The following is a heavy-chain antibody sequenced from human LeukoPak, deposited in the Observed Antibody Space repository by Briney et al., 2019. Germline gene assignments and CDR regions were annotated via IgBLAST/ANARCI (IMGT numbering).Heavy chain of an antibody. V-gene: IGHV1-18*01. D-gene: IGHD6-13*01. CDR3: ARDRGQQLVENFDY. Sequence: ASVKVSCKASGYTFTSYGISWVRQAPGQGLEWMGWISAYNGNTNYAQKLQGRVTMTTDTSTNTAYMELRSLRSDDTAVYYCARDRGQQLVENFDYWGQGTLVTVSS. J-gene: IGHJ4*02. CDR2: ISAYNGNT. CDR1: GYTFTSYG.